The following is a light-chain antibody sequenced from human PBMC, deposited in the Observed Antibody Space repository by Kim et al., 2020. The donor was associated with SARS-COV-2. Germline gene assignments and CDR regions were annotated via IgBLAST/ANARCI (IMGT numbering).Light chain of an antibody. V-gene: IGKV1-27*01. J-gene: IGKJ1*01. CDR3: QKCDSAPWT. CDR1: QDISNY. CDR2: AAS. Sequence: AFVGDRVTIPCRASQDISNYLAWFQLKPGKAPQLLIYAASALQPGVPSRCSGSGSGTDFTLTVTSLQPEDVATYYCQKCDSAPWTFGQGTKVDIK.